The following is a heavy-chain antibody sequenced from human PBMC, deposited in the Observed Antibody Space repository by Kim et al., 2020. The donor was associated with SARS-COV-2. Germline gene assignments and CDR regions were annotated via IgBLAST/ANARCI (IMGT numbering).Heavy chain of an antibody. CDR3: ARSGRSSSWYEGYYYYYGMDV. CDR2: IYYSGST. V-gene: IGHV4-59*01. J-gene: IGHJ6*02. Sequence: SETLSLTCTVSGGSISSYYWSWIRQPPGKGLEWIGYIYYSGSTNYNPSLKSRVTISVDTSKNQFSLKLSSVTAADTAVYYCARSGRSSSWYEGYYYYYGMDVWGQGTTVTVSS. D-gene: IGHD6-13*01. CDR1: GGSISSYY.